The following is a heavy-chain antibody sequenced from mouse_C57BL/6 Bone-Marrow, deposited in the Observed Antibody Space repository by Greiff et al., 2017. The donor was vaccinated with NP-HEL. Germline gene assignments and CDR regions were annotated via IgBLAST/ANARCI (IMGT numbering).Heavy chain of an antibody. CDR3: ARYGYSLDY. CDR1: GYTLTSYW. J-gene: IGHJ2*01. Sequence: QVQLQQPGAELVKPGASVKLSCKASGYTLTSYWMHWVKERPGQGLEWIGMIHPNSGSTNYNEKFKSKATLTVDKSSSTAYMQLSSLTSEDSAVYYCARYGYSLDYWGQGTTLTVSS. V-gene: IGHV1-64*01. D-gene: IGHD2-2*01. CDR2: IHPNSGST.